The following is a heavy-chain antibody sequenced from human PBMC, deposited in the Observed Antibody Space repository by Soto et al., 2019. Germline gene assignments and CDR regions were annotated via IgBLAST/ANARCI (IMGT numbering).Heavy chain of an antibody. CDR1: GASISYGGFS. Sequence: SETLSLTCTVSGASISYGGFSWSWIRQSPGKGLEWIGYISHLESTYFHPSFKSRPTMSIDRTRNQFSLKLSSVTAADMAVYYCARGGGYDSFDYWGQGXLVTVYS. J-gene: IGHJ4*02. V-gene: IGHV4-30-2*06. D-gene: IGHD5-12*01. CDR3: ARGGGYDSFDY. CDR2: ISHLEST.